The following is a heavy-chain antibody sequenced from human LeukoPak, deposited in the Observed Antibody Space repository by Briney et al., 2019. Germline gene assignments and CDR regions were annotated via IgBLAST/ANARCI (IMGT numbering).Heavy chain of an antibody. CDR3: AKAEQWLGYDY. D-gene: IGHD6-19*01. V-gene: IGHV3-23*01. CDR1: GFTFSSYA. J-gene: IGHJ4*02. Sequence: GGSLRLSCAASGFTFSSYAMSWVRQAPGKGLQFVSAISVSGGSTYYADSVKGRFTISRDNSKNTLYLQMNSLRAEDTAVYYCAKAEQWLGYDYWGQGTLVTVSS. CDR2: ISVSGGST.